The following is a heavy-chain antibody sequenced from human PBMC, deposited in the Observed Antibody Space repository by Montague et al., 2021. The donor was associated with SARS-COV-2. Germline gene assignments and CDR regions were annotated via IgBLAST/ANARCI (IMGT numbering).Heavy chain of an antibody. CDR1: GFTFSSYA. J-gene: IGHJ6*02. CDR3: AGELGFYGMDV. V-gene: IGHV3-30*04. CDR2: ISYDGSNK. Sequence: SLRLSCAASGFTFSSYAMHWVRQAPGKGLEWVAVISYDGSNKYYADSVKGRFTISRDNSKNTLYLQMNSLRAEDTAVYYCAGELGFYGMDVWGQGTTDTVSS. D-gene: IGHD3-3*02.